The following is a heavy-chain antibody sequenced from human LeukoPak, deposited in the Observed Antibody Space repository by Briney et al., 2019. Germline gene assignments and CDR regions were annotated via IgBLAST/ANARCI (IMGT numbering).Heavy chain of an antibody. CDR2: IFTSGIT. CDR3: ARESSGSYYNPQGYMDV. D-gene: IGHD3-10*01. Sequence: SETLSLTCTVSGGSISIYYWKWIRQPAGKRLEWIGRIFTSGITNYNPSLKSRVTMSVDTSKNQFSLNLSSVTAADTAVYYCARESSGSYYNPQGYMDVWGKGTTVTVSS. V-gene: IGHV4-4*07. J-gene: IGHJ6*03. CDR1: GGSISIYY.